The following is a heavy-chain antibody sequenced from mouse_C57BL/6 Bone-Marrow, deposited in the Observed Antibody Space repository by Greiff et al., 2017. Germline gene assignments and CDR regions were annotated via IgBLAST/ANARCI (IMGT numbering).Heavy chain of an antibody. CDR3: ATYDSKGGAMDY. V-gene: IGHV5-17*01. D-gene: IGHD2-5*01. J-gene: IGHJ4*01. Sequence: DVQLVESGGGLVKPGGSLKLSCAASGFTFSDYGMHWVRQAPEKGLEWVAYISSGSSTIYYADTMKGRFTISRDKAKNTLFLQMTSLRSEDTAMYYCATYDSKGGAMDYWGQGTSVTVSS. CDR2: ISSGSSTI. CDR1: GFTFSDYG.